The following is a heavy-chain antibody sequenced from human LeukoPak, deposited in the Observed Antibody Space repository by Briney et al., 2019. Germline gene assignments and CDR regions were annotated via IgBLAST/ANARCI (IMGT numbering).Heavy chain of an antibody. CDR2: ISYDGSNK. Sequence: GGSLRLSCATSGFTFSSYAMHWVRQAPGKGLEWVAVISYDGSNKYYADSVKGRFTISRDNSKNTLYLQMNSLRAEDTAVYYCAREGTRIAAAGTSHWGQGTLVTVSS. J-gene: IGHJ4*02. CDR3: AREGTRIAAAGTSH. V-gene: IGHV3-30-3*01. CDR1: GFTFSSYA. D-gene: IGHD6-13*01.